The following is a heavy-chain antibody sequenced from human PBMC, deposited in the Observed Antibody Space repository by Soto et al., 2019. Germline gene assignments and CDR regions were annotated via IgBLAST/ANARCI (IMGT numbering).Heavy chain of an antibody. CDR2: IYPGDSDT. D-gene: IGHD2-2*01. V-gene: IGHV5-51*01. Sequence: GESLKISCKGSGYTFTSYWIGWVRQMPGKGREWMGIIYPGDSDTRYSPSFQGQVTISADKSISTAYLQWSSLKASDTAMYYCARSYCSSTSCFNWFDPWGQGTLVTVSS. CDR1: GYTFTSYW. J-gene: IGHJ5*02. CDR3: ARSYCSSTSCFNWFDP.